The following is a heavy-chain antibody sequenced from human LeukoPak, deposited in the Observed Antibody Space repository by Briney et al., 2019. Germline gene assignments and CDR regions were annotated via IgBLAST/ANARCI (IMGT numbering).Heavy chain of an antibody. Sequence: ASVKVSCKASGYTFTNHAMNWVRQAPGQGLEWMGWISADNGKTNYAQKLQGRVTMTTDTSTTTAYMELRSLRSDDTAVYYCARRGYPVYYYYMDVWGKGTTVTISS. CDR2: ISADNGKT. V-gene: IGHV1-18*01. CDR3: ARRGYPVYYYYMDV. D-gene: IGHD5-12*01. J-gene: IGHJ6*03. CDR1: GYTFTNHA.